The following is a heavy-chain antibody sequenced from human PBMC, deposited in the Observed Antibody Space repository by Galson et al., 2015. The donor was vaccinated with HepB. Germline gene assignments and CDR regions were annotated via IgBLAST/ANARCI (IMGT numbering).Heavy chain of an antibody. Sequence: SLRLSCAASGFTFSSYTMNWVRQAPGKGLESVAYISTTSDTMYYADSVKGRLTISRDNAKNSLYLQMNSLRDEDTAVYYCARVGFHGSVYWYFDLWGRGTLVTVSS. CDR3: ARVGFHGSVYWYFDL. CDR2: ISTTSDTM. V-gene: IGHV3-48*02. D-gene: IGHD3-10*01. CDR1: GFTFSSYT. J-gene: IGHJ2*01.